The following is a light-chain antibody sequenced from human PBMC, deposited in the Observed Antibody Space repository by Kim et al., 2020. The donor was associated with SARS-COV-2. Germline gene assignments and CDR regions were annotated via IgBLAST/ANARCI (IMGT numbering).Light chain of an antibody. CDR3: QQYNSYPYT. V-gene: IGKV1-5*03. Sequence: DIQMTQFPSTLSASVGDRVTITCRASQSISSWLAWYQQKPGKAPKLLIYKASSLESGVTSRFSGSGSGTEFTLTISRLQPDDFATYYCQQYNSYPYTFSQGTKLEI. J-gene: IGKJ2*01. CDR1: QSISSW. CDR2: KAS.